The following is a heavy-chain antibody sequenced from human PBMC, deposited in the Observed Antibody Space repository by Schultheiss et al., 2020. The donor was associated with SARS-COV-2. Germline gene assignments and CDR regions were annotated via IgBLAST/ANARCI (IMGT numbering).Heavy chain of an antibody. V-gene: IGHV4-61*01. CDR1: GGSVSSGSYY. J-gene: IGHJ4*02. CDR3: ATTGVWWLPTDYFDY. CDR2: IYYSGST. D-gene: IGHD5-12*01. Sequence: GSLRLSCTVSGGSVSSGSYYWSWIRQPPGKGLEWIGYIYYSGSTNYNPSLKSRVTISVDTSKNQFSLKLSSVTAADTAVYYCATTGVWWLPTDYFDYWGQGTLVTVSS.